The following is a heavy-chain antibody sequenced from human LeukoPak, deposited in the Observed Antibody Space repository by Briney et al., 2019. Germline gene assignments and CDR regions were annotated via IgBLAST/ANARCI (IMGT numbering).Heavy chain of an antibody. CDR3: AKDPHYDFWSGYRGEYFDY. CDR2: ISGSGGST. D-gene: IGHD3-3*01. CDR1: GFTFSSYA. J-gene: IGHJ4*02. V-gene: IGHV3-23*01. Sequence: PGGSLRLSCAASGFTFSSYAMSWVRQAPGKGLEWVSAISGSGGSTYYADSVKGRFTISRDNSKNTLYLQMNSLRAEDTAVYYCAKDPHYDFWSGYRGEYFDYWGQGTLVTVSS.